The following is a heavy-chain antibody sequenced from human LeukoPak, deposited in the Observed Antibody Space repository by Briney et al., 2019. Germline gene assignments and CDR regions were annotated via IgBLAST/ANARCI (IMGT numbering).Heavy chain of an antibody. CDR1: GFTFSDFY. J-gene: IGHJ4*02. CDR2: ISNRGTTI. Sequence: PGGSLRLSCAASGFTFSDFYMTWIRQAPGKGLEWVSYISNRGTTIHYADSVRGRFTISRDNAKKSLYLQMNGLRAEDTAVYYCARSADRSGYFREITLYYFDYWGREPWSPSPQ. CDR3: ARSADRSGYFREITLYYFDY. D-gene: IGHD3-22*01. V-gene: IGHV3-11*01.